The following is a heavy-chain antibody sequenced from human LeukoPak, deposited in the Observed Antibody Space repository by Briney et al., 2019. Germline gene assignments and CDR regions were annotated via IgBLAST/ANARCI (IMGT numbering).Heavy chain of an antibody. V-gene: IGHV4-34*01. J-gene: IGHJ3*02. CDR1: GGSFSGYY. Sequence: PSETLSLTCAVYGGSFSGYYWSWIRQPPGKGLEWIGEINHSGSTNYNPSLKSRVTISVDTSKNQFSLKLSSVTAADTAVYYCARRYSXGAVDIWGQGTMVTVSS. CDR2: INHSGST. D-gene: IGHD5-18*01. CDR3: ARRYSXGAVDI.